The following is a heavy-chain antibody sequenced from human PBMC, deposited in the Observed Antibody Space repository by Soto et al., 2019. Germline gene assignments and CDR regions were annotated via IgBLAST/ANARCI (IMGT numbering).Heavy chain of an antibody. Sequence: PGGSLRLSCAASGFTFSTYAISWVRQAPGRGLEWISAISGTGGNIYYADSVKGRFTISRDNSKNTLYLQMNRLRADDTAVYYCAQTDVDLPKPYWGQGTLVTVSS. CDR1: GFTFSTYA. CDR3: AQTDVDLPKPY. V-gene: IGHV3-23*01. J-gene: IGHJ4*02. CDR2: ISGTGGNI. D-gene: IGHD2-15*01.